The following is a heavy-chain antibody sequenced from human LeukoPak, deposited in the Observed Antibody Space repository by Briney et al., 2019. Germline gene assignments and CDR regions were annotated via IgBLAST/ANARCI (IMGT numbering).Heavy chain of an antibody. Sequence: GGSLRLSGAASGFTFSSYAMSWVRQAPGKGLEWVSAISGSGGSTYYADSVKGRFTISRDNSKNTLYLQMNSLRAEDTAVYYCAKGGSGIVVVPAARSWFDPWGQGTLVTVSS. CDR2: ISGSGGST. CDR1: GFTFSSYA. D-gene: IGHD2-2*01. J-gene: IGHJ5*02. CDR3: AKGGSGIVVVPAARSWFDP. V-gene: IGHV3-23*01.